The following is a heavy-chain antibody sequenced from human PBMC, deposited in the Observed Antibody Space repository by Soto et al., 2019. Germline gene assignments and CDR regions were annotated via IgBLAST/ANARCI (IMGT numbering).Heavy chain of an antibody. V-gene: IGHV3-23*01. D-gene: IGHD2-15*01. J-gene: IGHJ4*02. Sequence: GGSLRLSCAASGFTFSSYAMSWVRQAPGKGLEWVSAISGSGGSTYYADSVKGRFTISRDNSKNTLYLQMNSLRAEDTAVYYCAKDSKVVVVVAAGGYWGQGTLVTVSS. CDR1: GFTFSSYA. CDR2: ISGSGGST. CDR3: AKDSKVVVVVAAGGY.